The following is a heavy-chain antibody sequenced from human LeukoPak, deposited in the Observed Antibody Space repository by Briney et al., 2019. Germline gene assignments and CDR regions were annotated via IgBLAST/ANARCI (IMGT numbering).Heavy chain of an antibody. CDR3: ARIAYDALDSYYYGMDV. CDR1: GGSVSSGSYY. Sequence: PSETLSLTCTVSGGSVSSGSYYWSWIRQHPGKGLEWIGYITYSGNTYYYPALNSRVTVSLDTSKTQFSLKLSSVTAADTAVYYCARIAYDALDSYYYGMDVWGQGTTVTVSS. J-gene: IGHJ6*02. D-gene: IGHD3-3*01. V-gene: IGHV4-31*03. CDR2: ITYSGNT.